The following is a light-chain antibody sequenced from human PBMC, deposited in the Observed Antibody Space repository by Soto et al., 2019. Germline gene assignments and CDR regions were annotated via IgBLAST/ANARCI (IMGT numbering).Light chain of an antibody. V-gene: IGKV3-20*01. CDR3: QHYGSSPTT. CDR2: GAY. CDR1: QSVSSSY. Sequence: EIVLTQSPGTLSLSPGERATLSCRASQSVSSSYLGWYQQKPGQATRLLIYGAYNRATGIPDRFRGSGSGTDFTLTISRLEPEDFAVYYCQHYGSSPTTFGQGTKVEVK. J-gene: IGKJ1*01.